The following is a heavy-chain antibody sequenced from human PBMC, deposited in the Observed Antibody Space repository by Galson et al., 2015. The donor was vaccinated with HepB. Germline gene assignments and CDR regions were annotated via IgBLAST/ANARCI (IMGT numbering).Heavy chain of an antibody. J-gene: IGHJ4*02. CDR2: ISGSGGST. CDR3: AKLRDSSGYTPIDY. Sequence: SLRLSCAASGFTFSSYAMSWVRQAPGKGLEWVSAISGSGGSTYYADSVKGRFTISRDNSKNTLYLQMNSLRAEDTAVYYCAKLRDSSGYTPIDYWGQGTLVTVSS. D-gene: IGHD3-22*01. V-gene: IGHV3-23*01. CDR1: GFTFSSYA.